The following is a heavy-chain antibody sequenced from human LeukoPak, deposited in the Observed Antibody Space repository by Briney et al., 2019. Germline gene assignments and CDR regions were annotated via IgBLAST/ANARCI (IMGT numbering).Heavy chain of an antibody. CDR3: ARRRYGTGMDV. V-gene: IGHV3-9*01. CDR1: GFTFDDYA. Sequence: GGSLRLSCAASGFTFDDYAMHWVRQAPGKGLEWVSGISWNSGSIGYADSVEGRFTISRDNAKNSVYLQMNSLRAEDTGLYYCARRRYGTGMDVWGQGTTVTVSS. D-gene: IGHD3-10*01. CDR2: ISWNSGSI. J-gene: IGHJ6*02.